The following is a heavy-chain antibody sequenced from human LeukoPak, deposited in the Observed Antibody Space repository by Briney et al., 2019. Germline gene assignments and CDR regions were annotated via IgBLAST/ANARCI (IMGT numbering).Heavy chain of an antibody. CDR1: GFTFSAFW. D-gene: IGHD7-27*01. V-gene: IGHV3-21*01. J-gene: IGHJ4*02. CDR3: ARDRKPNWGFYFDY. CDR2: ISSSSSYI. Sequence: GGSLRLSCAASGFTFSAFWMHWVRQAPGKGLEWVSSISSSSSYIYYADSVKGRFTISRDNAKNSLYLQMNSLRAEDTAVYYCARDRKPNWGFYFDYWGQGTLVTVSS.